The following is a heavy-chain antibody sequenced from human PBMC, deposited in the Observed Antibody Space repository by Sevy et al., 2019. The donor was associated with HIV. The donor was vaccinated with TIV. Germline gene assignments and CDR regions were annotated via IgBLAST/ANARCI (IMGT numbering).Heavy chain of an antibody. CDR2: INEDGTKD. CDR3: ARDSGGYDF. D-gene: IGHD5-12*01. Sequence: GGSLRLSCAASGINFSGYWMSWVRQVPGKGLEWVANINEDGTKDYYVCSVKGRFTISRDNAKNSLYLQMNSVRVEDTAVYYCARDSGGYDFWGQGTLVTVSS. J-gene: IGHJ4*02. V-gene: IGHV3-7*01. CDR1: GINFSGYW.